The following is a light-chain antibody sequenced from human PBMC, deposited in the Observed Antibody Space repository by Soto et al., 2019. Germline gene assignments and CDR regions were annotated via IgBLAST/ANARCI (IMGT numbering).Light chain of an antibody. CDR3: QQSYSTPRLT. Sequence: DIQMTQSPSSLSASVGDRVTITCRASQSISSYLNWYQQKPGKAPKLLIYAASSLQSEVPSRFSGSGSGTDFTLTISSLQPEVFVTYYCQQSYSTPRLTFGGGTKVEIK. J-gene: IGKJ4*01. CDR2: AAS. V-gene: IGKV1-39*01. CDR1: QSISSY.